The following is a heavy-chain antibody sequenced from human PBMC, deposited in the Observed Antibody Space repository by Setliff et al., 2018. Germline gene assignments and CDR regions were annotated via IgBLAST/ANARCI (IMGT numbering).Heavy chain of an antibody. CDR3: ARMSGFQYIDV. D-gene: IGHD3-3*01. CDR2: IYTSWST. CDR1: GDSISSRRNY. V-gene: IGHV4-61*09. J-gene: IGHJ6*03. Sequence: SETLSLTCTVSGDSISSRRNYWGWFRQPAGKELEWIGQIYTSWSTNYNPSLKSRVTISLDTSKNQFSLSLTSVTAEDTAVYYGARMSGFQYIDVWDKGTTVTVSS.